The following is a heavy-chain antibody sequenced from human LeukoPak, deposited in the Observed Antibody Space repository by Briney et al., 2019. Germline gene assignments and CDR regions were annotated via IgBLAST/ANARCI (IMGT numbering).Heavy chain of an antibody. CDR2: ISYDGSNK. CDR3: AKDKFGPWGSNFDY. CDR1: GFTFSSYG. Sequence: GGSLRLSCAASGFTFSSYGMHWVRQAPGKGLEWVAVISYDGSNKYYGDSVKGRFTISRDNSKNTLYLQMNSLRAEDTAVYYCAKDKFGPWGSNFDYWGQGTLVTVSS. J-gene: IGHJ4*02. V-gene: IGHV3-30*18. D-gene: IGHD3-10*01.